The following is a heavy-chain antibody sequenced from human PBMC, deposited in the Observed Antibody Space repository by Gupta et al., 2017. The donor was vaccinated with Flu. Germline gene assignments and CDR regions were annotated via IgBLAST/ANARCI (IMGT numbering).Heavy chain of an antibody. J-gene: IGHJ5*01. CDR2: ISGSGDHI. Sequence: EVHLEESGGGLVKPGGSLRLSCVTSGFTFSSFSMNWVRHVPGKGLEWVSCISGSGDHIFYADSVRGRFTISRDNAMNSVYLHMNYVTAEDTAVYYCARVHPDSCDPTLYYLDWFDSWGQGTLVTVSS. CDR3: ARVHPDSCDPTLYYLDWFDS. V-gene: IGHV3-21*01. CDR1: GFTFSSFS. D-gene: IGHD3-22*01.